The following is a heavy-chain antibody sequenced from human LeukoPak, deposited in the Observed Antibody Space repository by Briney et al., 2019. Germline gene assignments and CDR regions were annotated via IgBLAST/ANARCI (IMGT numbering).Heavy chain of an antibody. CDR2: TSGSGGST. J-gene: IGHJ4*02. CDR1: GFTFSSYA. Sequence: GGSLRLSCAASGFTFSSYAMSWVRQAPGKGLEWVSATSGSGGSTYYADSVKGRFTISRDNSKNTLYLQMNSLRAEDTAVYYCAKGTYYYDSSGYYYHPYFDYWGQGTLVTVSS. D-gene: IGHD3-22*01. V-gene: IGHV3-23*01. CDR3: AKGTYYYDSSGYYYHPYFDY.